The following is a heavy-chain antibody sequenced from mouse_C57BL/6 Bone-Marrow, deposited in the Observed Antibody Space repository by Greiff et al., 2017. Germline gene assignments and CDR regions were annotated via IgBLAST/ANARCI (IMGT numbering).Heavy chain of an antibody. Sequence: QVQLQQSGAELVRPGTSVKVSCKASGYAFTNYLIEWVKQRPGQGLEWIGVINPGSGGTNYNEKFKGKATLTADKSSSTAYMQLSILTSEDTAVYFCARSPLLLDYWGQGTSVTVSS. V-gene: IGHV1-54*01. J-gene: IGHJ4*01. D-gene: IGHD1-1*01. CDR3: ARSPLLLDY. CDR2: INPGSGGT. CDR1: GYAFTNYL.